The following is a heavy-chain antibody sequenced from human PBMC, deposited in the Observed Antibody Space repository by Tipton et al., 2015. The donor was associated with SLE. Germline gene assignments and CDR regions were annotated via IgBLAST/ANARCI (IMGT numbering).Heavy chain of an antibody. Sequence: SLRLSCAASGFTFSSYGIHWVRQAPGKGLEWVAFIRYDGSDKYYADSVKGRFTISRDNSKNTLYLQMNSLRAEDTAVYYCAKNFRGSNYGDPKTIYYYYGMDVWGQGTTVTVSS. V-gene: IGHV3-30*02. D-gene: IGHD4-17*01. J-gene: IGHJ6*02. CDR1: GFTFSSYG. CDR3: AKNFRGSNYGDPKTIYYYYGMDV. CDR2: IRYDGSDK.